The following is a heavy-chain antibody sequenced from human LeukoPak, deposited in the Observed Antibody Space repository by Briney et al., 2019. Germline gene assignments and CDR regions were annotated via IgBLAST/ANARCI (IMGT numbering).Heavy chain of an antibody. J-gene: IGHJ4*02. CDR2: ISHSGST. V-gene: IGHV4-34*01. CDR1: GGSFSGYY. Sequence: PSETLSLTCAVYGGSFSGYYWSWIRQPPGKGLEWIGEISHSGSTNYNPSLKSRVTISVDTSKNQFSLKLSSVTAADTAVYYCAREDHIWNLGTFDYWGQGTLVTVSS. D-gene: IGHD1-7*01. CDR3: AREDHIWNLGTFDY.